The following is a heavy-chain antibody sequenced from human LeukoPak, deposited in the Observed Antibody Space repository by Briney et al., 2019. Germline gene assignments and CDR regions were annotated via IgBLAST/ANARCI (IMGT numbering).Heavy chain of an antibody. CDR3: ARVRFEEMAYKY. CDR1: GYTFTSYG. D-gene: IGHD5-24*01. CDR2: ISAYNGNT. Sequence: ASVKVSCKASGYTFTSYGTSWVRQAPGQGLEWMGWISAYNGNTNYAQKLQGRVTMTTDTSTSTAYMELRSLRSDDTAVYYCARVRFEEMAYKYWGQGTLVTVSS. V-gene: IGHV1-18*01. J-gene: IGHJ4*02.